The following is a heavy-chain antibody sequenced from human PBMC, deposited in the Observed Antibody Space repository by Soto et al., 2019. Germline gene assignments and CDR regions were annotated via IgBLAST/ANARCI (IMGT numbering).Heavy chain of an antibody. CDR2: IIPIFGTA. CDR1: GGTFSSYA. J-gene: IGHJ4*02. V-gene: IGHV1-69*13. Sequence: SVKVSCKASGGTFSSYAISWVRQAPGQGLEWMGGIIPIFGTANYAQKFQGRVTITADESTSTAYMELSSLRSEDTAVYYCARDRDDYYDSSGYDDYWGQGTLVTVSS. D-gene: IGHD3-22*01. CDR3: ARDRDDYYDSSGYDDY.